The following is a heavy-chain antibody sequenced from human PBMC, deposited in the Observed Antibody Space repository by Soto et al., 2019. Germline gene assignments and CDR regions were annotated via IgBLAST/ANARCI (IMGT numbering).Heavy chain of an antibody. V-gene: IGHV3-66*01. CDR2: IYSGGST. CDR1: GFTVSSNY. J-gene: IGHJ4*02. Sequence: SLRLSCAASGFTVSSNYMSWVRQAPGKGLEWVSVIYSGGSTYYADSVKGRFTISRDNSKNTLYLQMNSLRAEDTAVYYCARGDTAMVTFFDYWGQGTLVTVSS. D-gene: IGHD5-18*01. CDR3: ARGDTAMVTFFDY.